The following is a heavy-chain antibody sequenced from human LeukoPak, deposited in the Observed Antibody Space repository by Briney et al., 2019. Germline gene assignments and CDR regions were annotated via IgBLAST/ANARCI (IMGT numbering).Heavy chain of an antibody. CDR3: ARGQWVTTDLDVFDP. V-gene: IGHV1-8*01. D-gene: IGHD2-21*02. CDR1: GYTFTSYD. J-gene: IGHJ5*02. Sequence: ASVKVSCKASGYTFTSYDINWVRQATGQGLEWMGWMNPNSGNTGYAQKFQGRVTMTRNTSISTAYMELSSLRSEDTAVYYCARGQWVTTDLDVFDPWGQGTLVTVSS. CDR2: MNPNSGNT.